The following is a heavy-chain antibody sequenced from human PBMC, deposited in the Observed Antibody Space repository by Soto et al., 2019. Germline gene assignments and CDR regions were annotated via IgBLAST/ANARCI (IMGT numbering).Heavy chain of an antibody. Sequence: GGSLRLSCAASGFTFSSYSMNWVRQAPGKGLEWVSYISSSSSTIYYADSVKGRFTISRDNAKNSLYLQMNSLRAEDTAVYYCARDLIYSNYHPNWFDPWGQGTLVTVSS. CDR2: ISSSSSTI. CDR3: ARDLIYSNYHPNWFDP. CDR1: GFTFSSYS. V-gene: IGHV3-48*01. D-gene: IGHD4-4*01. J-gene: IGHJ5*02.